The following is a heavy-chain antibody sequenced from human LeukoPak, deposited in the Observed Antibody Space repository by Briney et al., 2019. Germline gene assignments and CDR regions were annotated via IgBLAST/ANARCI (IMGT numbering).Heavy chain of an antibody. J-gene: IGHJ3*02. V-gene: IGHV3-30*03. CDR1: GFTFSNYG. CDR3: ARETAIGRAFDM. Sequence: PGGSLRLSCAASGFTFSNYGMHWVRQAPGKGLEWVAFISYDGSYKYYADSVKGRFTISRDNAQNSLYLQMHSLRAEDTALYYCARETAIGRAFDMWGQGTMVTVSS. D-gene: IGHD3-22*01. CDR2: ISYDGSYK.